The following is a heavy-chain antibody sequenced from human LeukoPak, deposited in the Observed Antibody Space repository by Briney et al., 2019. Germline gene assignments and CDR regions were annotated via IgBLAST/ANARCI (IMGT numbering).Heavy chain of an antibody. CDR2: MSYDGTNK. CDR3: AKVLDGDERGALDI. V-gene: IGHV3-30*18. J-gene: IGHJ3*02. Sequence: PGRSLRLSCAASGFTFSNYGMHWGRQAPGKGLDWVAVMSYDGTNKYYADSVKGRFTISRGNSRNTLYLQMNSLRGEDTALYYCAKVLDGDERGALDIWGQGTMVTVSS. CDR1: GFTFSNYG. D-gene: IGHD4-17*01.